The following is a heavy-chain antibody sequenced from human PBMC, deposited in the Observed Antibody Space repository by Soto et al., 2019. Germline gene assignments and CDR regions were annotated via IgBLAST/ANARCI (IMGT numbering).Heavy chain of an antibody. CDR1: GFTFSSYW. V-gene: IGHV3-74*01. J-gene: IGHJ3*02. CDR2: INSDGSST. Sequence: GGSLRLSCAASGFTFSSYWMHWVRQAPGKGLVWVSRINSDGSSTSYADSVKGRFTISRDNAKNTLYLQMNSLRAEDTAVYSCARVLVRGSGAFDIWGQGTMVTVSS. D-gene: IGHD3-10*01. CDR3: ARVLVRGSGAFDI.